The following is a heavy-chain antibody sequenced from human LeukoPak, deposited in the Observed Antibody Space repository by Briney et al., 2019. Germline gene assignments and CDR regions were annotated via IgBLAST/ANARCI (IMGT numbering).Heavy chain of an antibody. CDR2: INSDGSSS. J-gene: IGHJ4*02. D-gene: IGHD2/OR15-2a*01. V-gene: IGHV3-74*01. CDR1: GLPFNSFW. Sequence: GGSLRLSCVISGLPFNSFWMHWVRQAPGEGLVWVSRINSDGSSSAYADSVEGRFTISRNDAKNVLYLHMNSLRADDTAVYYCAIYFSGCDYWGQGTLVTVSS. CDR3: AIYFSGCDY.